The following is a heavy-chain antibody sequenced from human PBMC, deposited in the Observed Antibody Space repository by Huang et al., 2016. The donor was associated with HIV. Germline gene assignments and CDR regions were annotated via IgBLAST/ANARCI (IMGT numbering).Heavy chain of an antibody. CDR3: ARDRDFYDSSGYWGFNYFDY. CDR1: GYAFTSYY. J-gene: IGHJ4*02. V-gene: IGHV1-46*01. CDR2: ITTSDGST. Sequence: QVQLVQSGAEVKKPGASVKVSCKASGYAFTSYYMHWVRQAPGQGLEWMGRITTSDGSTSDAQKFQGRVTTTREPSTNTVCMELSSRRSEDTAVYYCARDRDFYDSSGYWGFNYFDYWGQGTLVTVSS. D-gene: IGHD3-22*01.